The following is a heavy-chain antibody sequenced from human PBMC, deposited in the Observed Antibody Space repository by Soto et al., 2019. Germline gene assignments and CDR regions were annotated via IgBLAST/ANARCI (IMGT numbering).Heavy chain of an antibody. D-gene: IGHD3-10*01. Sequence: GGSLRLSCAASGFTFSSYSMNWFRQAPGKGLEGVSSISSSSSYIYYADSVKGRSTISRDNAKNSLYLQMNSLRAEDTAVYYCARDGYCGSGSGYYYGMDVWGQGTTVTVSS. CDR3: ARDGYCGSGSGYYYGMDV. CDR1: GFTFSSYS. CDR2: ISSSSSYI. V-gene: IGHV3-21*01. J-gene: IGHJ6*02.